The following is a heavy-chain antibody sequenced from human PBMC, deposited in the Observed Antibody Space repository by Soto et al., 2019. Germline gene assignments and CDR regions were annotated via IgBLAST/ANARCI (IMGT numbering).Heavy chain of an antibody. CDR1: GYTFTSYY. CDR2: INPSGGST. J-gene: IGHJ4*02. Sequence: RASVKVSCKASGYTFTSYYMHWVRQAPGQGLEWMGIINPSGGSTSYAQKFQGRVTMTRDTSTSTVYMELSSLRSEDTAVYYCARGGGVYCDSSGHFDYWGQGTLVTVSS. CDR3: ARGGGVYCDSSGHFDY. D-gene: IGHD3-22*01. V-gene: IGHV1-46*01.